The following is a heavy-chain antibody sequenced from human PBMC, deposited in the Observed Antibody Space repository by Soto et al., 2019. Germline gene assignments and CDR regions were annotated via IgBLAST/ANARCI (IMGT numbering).Heavy chain of an antibody. V-gene: IGHV3-7*01. D-gene: IGHD2-2*01. CDR2: IKQDGSEK. CDR1: GFTFSSYW. CDR3: ARGRSIVVVPAATGGGWFDP. J-gene: IGHJ5*02. Sequence: GGSLRLSCAASGFTFSSYWMSWVRQAPGKGLEWVANIKQDGSEKYYVDSVKGRFTISRDNAKNSLYLQMNSLRAEDTAVYYCARGRSIVVVPAATGGGWFDPWGQGXLVTVSS.